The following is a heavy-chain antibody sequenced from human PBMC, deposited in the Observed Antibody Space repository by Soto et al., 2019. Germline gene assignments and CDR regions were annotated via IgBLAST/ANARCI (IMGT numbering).Heavy chain of an antibody. CDR1: GFTFSSNA. CDR2: ISGSGGST. D-gene: IGHD5-18*01. Sequence: GGSLRLSCAASGFTFSSNAMSWVRQAPGKGLEWVSAISGSGGSTYYADSVKGRFTISRDNSKNTLYLQMNSLRAEDTAVYYCAKDPIRPAMAPWYFDYWGQGTLVTVSS. CDR3: AKDPIRPAMAPWYFDY. V-gene: IGHV3-23*01. J-gene: IGHJ4*02.